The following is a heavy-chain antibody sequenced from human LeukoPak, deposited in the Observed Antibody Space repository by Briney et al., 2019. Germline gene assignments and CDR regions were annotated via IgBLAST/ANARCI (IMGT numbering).Heavy chain of an antibody. Sequence: GGSLRLSCAASGFTFSSYAMHWVRQAPGKGLEWVAVISYDGNNKYYEDSVKGRFTISRDDAKNTVDLQMNSLRGEDTAVYYCVRGRGSYGWFDPWGQGTLVTVSS. J-gene: IGHJ5*02. CDR1: GFTFSSYA. CDR2: ISYDGNNK. D-gene: IGHD3-10*01. V-gene: IGHV3-30-3*01. CDR3: VRGRGSYGWFDP.